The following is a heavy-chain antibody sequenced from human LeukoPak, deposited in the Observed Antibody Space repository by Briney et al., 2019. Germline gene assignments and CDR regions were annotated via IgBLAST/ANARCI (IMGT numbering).Heavy chain of an antibody. D-gene: IGHD2-21*01. V-gene: IGHV1-46*01. CDR2: INPSGGST. CDR1: GYTFSSYY. CDR3: ARGDGYPTPSRNWFDP. J-gene: IGHJ5*02. Sequence: ASVNVSCKASGYTFSSYYMHWVRQAPGQGLEWMGIINPSGGSTIYAQKFQGRVTLTTDTSTNTVYMELSSLRSDDTAVYYCARGDGYPTPSRNWFDPWGQGTLVTVSS.